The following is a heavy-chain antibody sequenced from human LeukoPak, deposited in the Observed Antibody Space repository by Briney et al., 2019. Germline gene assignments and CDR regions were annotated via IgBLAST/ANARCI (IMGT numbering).Heavy chain of an antibody. CDR3: VRAGELDY. CDR1: GYTFTDYY. Sequence: ASVKVSCKASGYTFTDYYMNWVRQAPGQGLEWMGWINPKSGGTKYAQTFQGRVTMTRDTSISTAYMELSILRSDDTAVYYCVRAGELDYWGQGTLVTVSS. J-gene: IGHJ4*02. CDR2: INPKSGGT. D-gene: IGHD7-27*01. V-gene: IGHV1-2*02.